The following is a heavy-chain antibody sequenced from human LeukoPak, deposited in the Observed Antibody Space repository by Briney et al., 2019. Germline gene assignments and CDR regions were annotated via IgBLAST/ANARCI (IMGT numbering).Heavy chain of an antibody. D-gene: IGHD2/OR15-2a*01. CDR2: INPSGGST. Sequence: EASVKVSCKASGYTFTSYYMHWVRQAPGQGLEWMGIINPSGGSTSYAQKFQGRVTMTRDMSTSTVYMELSSLRPEDTAVYYCAPSNSRRDAFDIWGQGTMVTVSS. V-gene: IGHV1-46*01. CDR3: APSNSRRDAFDI. CDR1: GYTFTSYY. J-gene: IGHJ3*02.